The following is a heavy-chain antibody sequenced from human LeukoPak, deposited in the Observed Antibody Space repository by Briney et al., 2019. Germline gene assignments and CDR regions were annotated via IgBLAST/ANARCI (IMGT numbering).Heavy chain of an antibody. J-gene: IGHJ4*02. Sequence: PSETLSLTCAVSGGSISSGGYSWSWIRQPPGKGLEWIGYIYHSGSTYYSPSLKSRVTIPVDKSKNQFSLKLSSVTAADTAVYYCARGQGGDYYDTSGFYFDFWGQGTLVIVSS. CDR3: ARGQGGDYYDTSGFYFDF. D-gene: IGHD3-22*01. CDR1: GGSISSGGYS. CDR2: IYHSGST. V-gene: IGHV4-30-2*01.